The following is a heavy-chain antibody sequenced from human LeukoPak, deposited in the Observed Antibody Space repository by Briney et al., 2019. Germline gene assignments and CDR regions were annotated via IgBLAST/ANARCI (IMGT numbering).Heavy chain of an antibody. CDR3: ARAFYGSGNDAFDI. CDR2: IIPILGIA. J-gene: IGHJ3*02. CDR1: GGTFSSYA. Sequence: ASVKVSCKASGGTFSSYAISWVRQAPGQGLEWMGRIIPILGIANYAQKFQGRVTITADKSTSTAYMELSSLRSEDTAVYYCARAFYGSGNDAFDIWGQGTMVIVSS. V-gene: IGHV1-69*04. D-gene: IGHD3-10*01.